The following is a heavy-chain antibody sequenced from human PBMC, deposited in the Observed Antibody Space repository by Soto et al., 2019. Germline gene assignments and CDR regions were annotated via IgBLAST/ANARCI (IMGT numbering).Heavy chain of an antibody. CDR1: GYTFTSYG. D-gene: IGHD2-2*01. Sequence: ASVKVSCKASGYTFTSYGISWVRQAPGQGLEWMGWISAYNGNTNYAQKLQGRVTMTTDTSTSTAYMELRSLRSDDTAVYYCARDGVVPAAPYYYYYMDVWGKGTTVTVSS. CDR2: ISAYNGNT. J-gene: IGHJ6*03. V-gene: IGHV1-18*01. CDR3: ARDGVVPAAPYYYYYMDV.